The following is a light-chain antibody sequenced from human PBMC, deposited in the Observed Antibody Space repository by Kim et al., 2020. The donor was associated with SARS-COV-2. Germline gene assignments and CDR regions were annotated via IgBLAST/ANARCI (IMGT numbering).Light chain of an antibody. V-gene: IGKV1-5*03. CDR3: QQFFTYPFT. J-gene: IGKJ5*01. CDR1: QSIYSY. CDR2: KAS. Sequence: ASVGDRVTITCRASQSIYSYLAWYQQKPGNVPKILIYKASTLESGVPSRFSGSESGTEFTLTISSLQPDDFATYYGQQFFTYPFTFGQGTRLEIK.